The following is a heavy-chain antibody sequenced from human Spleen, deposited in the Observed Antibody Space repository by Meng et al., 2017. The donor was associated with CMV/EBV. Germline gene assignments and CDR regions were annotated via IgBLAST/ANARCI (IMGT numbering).Heavy chain of an antibody. D-gene: IGHD3-3*01. V-gene: IGHV4-34*01. CDR2: INHSGST. CDR1: GGSFSGYY. J-gene: IGHJ4*02. Sequence: GSLRLSCAVYGGSFSGYYWSWIRQPPGKGLEWIGEINHSGSTNYNPSLKSRVTISVDTSKNQFSLKLSSVTAADTAVYYCARCDFWTHLEYWGQGTLVTVSS. CDR3: ARCDFWTHLEY.